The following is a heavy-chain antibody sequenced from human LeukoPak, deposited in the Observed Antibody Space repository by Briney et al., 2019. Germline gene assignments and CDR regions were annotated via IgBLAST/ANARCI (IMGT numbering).Heavy chain of an antibody. V-gene: IGHV3-7*01. CDR2: IKQDGGEK. Sequence: GGSLRLSCVGSGFTFSTYWMSWVRQAPGKGLEWVASIKQDGGEKYYVDSVKGRFTISRDNAKNSLYLQMNSLRAEDTAVYYCAKDQGGTVTTHLDYWGQGTLVTVSS. J-gene: IGHJ4*02. CDR3: AKDQGGTVTTHLDY. CDR1: GFTFSTYW. D-gene: IGHD4-11*01.